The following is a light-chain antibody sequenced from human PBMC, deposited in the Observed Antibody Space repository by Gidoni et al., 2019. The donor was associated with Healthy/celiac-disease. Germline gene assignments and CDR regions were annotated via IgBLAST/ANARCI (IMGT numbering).Light chain of an antibody. CDR1: QSVISY. Sequence: EIVLTQSPATLSLSPGERATLSCRASQSVISYLAWYQQKTGQAPRLLIYDAYNRATGLPARFSGSGSGTDFTLTISSLEPEDFAVYYCQQRSNWPPETFGQGTKLEIK. V-gene: IGKV3-11*01. J-gene: IGKJ2*01. CDR3: QQRSNWPPET. CDR2: DAY.